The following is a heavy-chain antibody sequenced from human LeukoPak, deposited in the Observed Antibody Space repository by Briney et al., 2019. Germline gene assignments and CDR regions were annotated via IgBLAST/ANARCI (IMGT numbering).Heavy chain of an antibody. CDR3: AKGLKYCSSTSCPVPFDY. V-gene: IGHV3-23*01. CDR1: GFTFSSYS. CDR2: ISGSGGST. Sequence: GGSLRLSCAASGFTFSSYSMNWVRQAPGKGLEWVSAISGSGGSTYYADSVKGRFTISRDNSKNTLYLQMNSLRAEDTAVYYCAKGLKYCSSTSCPVPFDYWGQGTLVTVSS. J-gene: IGHJ4*02. D-gene: IGHD2-2*01.